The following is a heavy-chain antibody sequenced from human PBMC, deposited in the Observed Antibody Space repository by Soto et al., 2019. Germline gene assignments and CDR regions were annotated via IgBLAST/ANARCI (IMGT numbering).Heavy chain of an antibody. CDR3: AREPNLYPSDY. Sequence: GGSLRLSCAASGLTFSSYSMNWVRQAPGKGLEWVSSISSSSSYIYYADSVKGRFTISRDNAKNSLYLQMNSLRAEDTAVYYCAREPNLYPSDYWGQGTLVTVSS. V-gene: IGHV3-21*01. J-gene: IGHJ4*02. D-gene: IGHD2-8*01. CDR1: GLTFSSYS. CDR2: ISSSSSYI.